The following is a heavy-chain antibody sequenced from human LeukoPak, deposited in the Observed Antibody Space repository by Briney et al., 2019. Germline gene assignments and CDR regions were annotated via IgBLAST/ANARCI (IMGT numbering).Heavy chain of an antibody. J-gene: IGHJ4*02. V-gene: IGHV4-34*01. CDR2: INHSGST. CDR1: GGSFSGYY. Sequence: PSETLSLTCAVYGGSFSGYYWSWIRQPPGKGLEWIGEINHSGSTNYNPSLKSRVTISVDTSKNQFSLKLSSVTAVDTAVYYCASPLTGYVIWSQGTLVTVSS. CDR3: ASPLTGYVI. D-gene: IGHD3-9*01.